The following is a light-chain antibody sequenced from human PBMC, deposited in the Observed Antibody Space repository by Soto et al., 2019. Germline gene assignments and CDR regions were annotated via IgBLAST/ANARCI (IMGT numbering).Light chain of an antibody. CDR3: QQYGSSPPST. J-gene: IGKJ2*02. V-gene: IGKV3-20*01. Sequence: EIVLTQSPGTLSLSPGERATLSCRASQSVSFNYFAWYQQKPGQAPRLLIYGASSRAPGIPDRFSGSGSGTDFTLTISRLEPEDFAVYYCQQYGSSPPSTFGQGTKLEIK. CDR2: GAS. CDR1: QSVSFNY.